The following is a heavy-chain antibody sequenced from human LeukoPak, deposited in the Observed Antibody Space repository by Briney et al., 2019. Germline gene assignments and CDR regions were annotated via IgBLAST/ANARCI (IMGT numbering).Heavy chain of an antibody. CDR3: ARAPRTTGFDY. CDR2: IIPIFGTA. CDR1: GCTFSSYA. D-gene: IGHD1-1*01. V-gene: IGHV1-69*06. J-gene: IGHJ4*02. Sequence: ASVKVSCKASGCTFSSYAISLVRQAPGQGLEWMGRIIPIFGTANYAQKFQGRVTITADKSTSTAYMELSSLRSEDTAVCHCARAPRTTGFDYWGQGTLVTVSS.